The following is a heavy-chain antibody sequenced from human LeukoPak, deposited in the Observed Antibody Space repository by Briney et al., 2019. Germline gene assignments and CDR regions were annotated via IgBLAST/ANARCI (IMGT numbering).Heavy chain of an antibody. CDR1: DYSISSGYY. CDR3: ARDGRGLGFYYYYMDV. Sequence: PSETLSLTCTVSDYSISSGYYWGWVRQPPGKGLEWIGIIYHSGSTYYNPSLKSRVTISVDTSKNQFSLKLSSVTAADTAVYYCARDGRGLGFYYYYMDVWGKGTTVTISS. V-gene: IGHV4-38-2*02. J-gene: IGHJ6*03. CDR2: IYHSGST.